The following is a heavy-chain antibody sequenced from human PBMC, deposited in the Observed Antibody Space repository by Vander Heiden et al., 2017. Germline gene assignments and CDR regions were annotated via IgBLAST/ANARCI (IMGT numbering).Heavy chain of an antibody. CDR2: IDPGDSDT. CDR3: ARLKSGYEEPLWYYFDY. J-gene: IGHJ4*02. V-gene: IGHV5-51*01. CDR1: GYSFPSYW. Sequence: EVQLVQSGAEVNKPGESLKISCKGSGYSFPSYWIGWVRQMPGKGLEWMGIIDPGDSDTRYSPSFQGQVTISADKSISTAYLQWSSLKASDTAMYYCARLKSGYEEPLWYYFDYWGQGTLVTVSS. D-gene: IGHD5-12*01.